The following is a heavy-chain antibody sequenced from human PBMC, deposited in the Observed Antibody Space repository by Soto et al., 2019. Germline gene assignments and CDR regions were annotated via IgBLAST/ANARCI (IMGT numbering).Heavy chain of an antibody. J-gene: IGHJ4*02. D-gene: IGHD3-10*01. CDR3: AKDRPNFLYSEGAYYKSGGDF. V-gene: IGHV3-23*01. CDR1: GFTFSTYS. CDR2: ITSNGDNT. Sequence: GGSLRLSCAASGFTFSTYSMSWVRQAPGRGLEWVSSITSNGDNTYYTDSVKGRFTISRDNSKNTLYLQMNSLRVEDTAVYYCAKDRPNFLYSEGAYYKSGGDFWGQGTLVTVSS.